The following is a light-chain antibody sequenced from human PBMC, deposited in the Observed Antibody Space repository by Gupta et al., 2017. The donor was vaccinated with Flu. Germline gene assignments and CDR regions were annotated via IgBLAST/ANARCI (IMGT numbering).Light chain of an antibody. CDR1: QGIGAY. V-gene: IGKV1-39*01. Sequence: TITCRASQGIGAYVNWYQQKPGRGPNLLISVASTLLRGIPSRFSGSGSGTHFSLTIASLQREDFATYYCQQGYTWPQTFGQGTKLEIK. CDR3: QQGYTWPQT. J-gene: IGKJ2*01. CDR2: VAS.